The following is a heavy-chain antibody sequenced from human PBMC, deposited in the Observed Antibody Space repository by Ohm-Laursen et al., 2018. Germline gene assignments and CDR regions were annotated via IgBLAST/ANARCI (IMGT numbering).Heavy chain of an antibody. V-gene: IGHV3-30*18. CDR3: AKIPMAYYYYYGMDV. D-gene: IGHD3-10*01. J-gene: IGHJ6*02. CDR1: GFTFSSYG. CDR2: ISYDGSNK. Sequence: SLRLSCTASGFTFSSYGMHWVRQAPGKGLEWVAVISYDGSNKYYADSVKGRFTISRDNSKNTLYLQMNSLRAEDTAVYYCAKIPMAYYYYYGMDVWGQGTTVTVSS.